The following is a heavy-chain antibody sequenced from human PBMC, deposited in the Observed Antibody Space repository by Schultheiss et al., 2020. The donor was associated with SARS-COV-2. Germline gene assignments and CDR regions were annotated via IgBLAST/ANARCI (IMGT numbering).Heavy chain of an antibody. V-gene: IGHV4-61*08. CDR3: ARSPYSSSWLDV. Sequence: SQTLSLTCTVSGGSISSGGYYWSWIRQPPGKGLEWIGYIYYSGRTFYNPSLKSRVTISVDTSKNQFSLKLSSVTAADTAVYYCARSPYSSSWLDVWGQGTTVTVSS. J-gene: IGHJ6*02. D-gene: IGHD6-13*01. CDR1: GGSISSGGYY. CDR2: IYYSGRT.